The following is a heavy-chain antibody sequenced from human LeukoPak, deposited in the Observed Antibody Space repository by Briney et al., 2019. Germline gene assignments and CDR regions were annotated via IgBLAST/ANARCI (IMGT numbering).Heavy chain of an antibody. Sequence: GGSLRLSCAVSGFTFNDYGMNWVRQPPGKGLEWVSFISGDGGSTFYADSVKGRFTVSRDNSRNSLYLQMNSLRLGDTALYYCATDCSGNRCYSLWGQGTLVTVSS. V-gene: IGHV3-43*02. D-gene: IGHD2-15*01. CDR1: GFTFNDYG. CDR3: ATDCSGNRCYSL. CDR2: ISGDGGST. J-gene: IGHJ4*02.